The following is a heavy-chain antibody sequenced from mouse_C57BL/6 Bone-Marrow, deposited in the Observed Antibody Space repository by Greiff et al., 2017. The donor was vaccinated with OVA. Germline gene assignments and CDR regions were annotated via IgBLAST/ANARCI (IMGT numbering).Heavy chain of an antibody. CDR3: ARTGTDFDV. CDR2: INYDGSST. J-gene: IGHJ1*03. CDR1: GFTFSDYY. D-gene: IGHD4-1*01. Sequence: EVQLVESEGGLVQPGSSMKLSCTASGFTFSDYYMAWVRQVPEKGLEWVANINYDGSSTYYLDSLKSRFIISRDNAKNILYLQMSSLKSEDTATYYCARTGTDFDVWGTGTTVTVSS. V-gene: IGHV5-16*01.